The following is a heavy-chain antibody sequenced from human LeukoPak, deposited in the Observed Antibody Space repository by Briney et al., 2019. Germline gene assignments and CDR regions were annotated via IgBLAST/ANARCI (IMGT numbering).Heavy chain of an antibody. Sequence: SETLSLTCTVPGGSISSSSYYWGWIRQPPGKGLEWIGSIYYSGSTYYNPSLKSRVTISVDTSKNQFSLKLSSVTAADTAVYYCASLYCSGGSCYSYYYYYYGMDVWGQGTTVTVSS. CDR1: GGSISSSSYY. J-gene: IGHJ6*02. D-gene: IGHD2-15*01. CDR2: IYYSGST. CDR3: ASLYCSGGSCYSYYYYYYGMDV. V-gene: IGHV4-39*07.